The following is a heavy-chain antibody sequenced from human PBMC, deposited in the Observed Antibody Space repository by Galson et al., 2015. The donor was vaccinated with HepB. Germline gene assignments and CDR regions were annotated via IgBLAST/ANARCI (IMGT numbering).Heavy chain of an antibody. CDR1: GYTFTSYG. CDR3: ARDKGPDAEDFWDNWFDP. D-gene: IGHD3-3*01. CDR2: ISAYNGNT. J-gene: IGHJ5*02. V-gene: IGHV1-18*04. Sequence: SVKVSCKASGYTFTSYGISWVRQAPGQGLEWMGWISAYNGNTNYAQKLQGRVTMTTDTSTSTAYMELRSLRSDDTAVYYCARDKGPDAEDFWDNWFDPWGQGTLVTVSS.